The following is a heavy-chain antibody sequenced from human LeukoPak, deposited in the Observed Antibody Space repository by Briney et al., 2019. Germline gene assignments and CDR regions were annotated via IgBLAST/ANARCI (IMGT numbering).Heavy chain of an antibody. CDR3: ARGGLSDSSGYYLH. CDR1: VYIFSIYC. V-gene: IGHV3-74*01. J-gene: IGHJ4*02. CDR2: NNSDWSST. Sequence: PGGSLRLSCAASVYIFSIYCVHGVRQSPGKGRVGVSRNNSDWSSTSCADSVRGRFTLSSENAKNTLYLQMNRLRAEDTAVYYCARGGLSDSSGYYLHWGQGTLVTVSS. D-gene: IGHD3-22*01.